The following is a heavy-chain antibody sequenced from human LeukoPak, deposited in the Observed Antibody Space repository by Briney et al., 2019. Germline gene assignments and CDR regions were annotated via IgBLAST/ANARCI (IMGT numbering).Heavy chain of an antibody. J-gene: IGHJ4*02. V-gene: IGHV4-59*01. CDR1: GGSISTYY. CDR2: IYSSGST. CDR3: ARDRASGSRLPEDD. D-gene: IGHD3-10*01. Sequence: SETLSLTCTVSGGSISTYYWSWIRQPPGKGLEWIGYIYSSGSTNYNPSLRSRVTISVDTSKNQFSLKLSSVTAADTAVYYCARDRASGSRLPEDDWGQGTLVTVSS.